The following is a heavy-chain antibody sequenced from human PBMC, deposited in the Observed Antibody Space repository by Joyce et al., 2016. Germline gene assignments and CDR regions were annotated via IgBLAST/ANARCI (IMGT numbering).Heavy chain of an antibody. J-gene: IGHJ4*02. Sequence: QVQLVSSGGGVAQPGRSLRLCCAASGCTFNSYAVQWVRQTPGTGLEWVGVISPDGSKKFYSDSGKDRFIISRDNSNKMVFVQRNSLRVEDTGVYYCARSPSNSWHTFDSWGQGTLVSVSS. CDR3: ARSPSNSWHTFDS. D-gene: IGHD2-2*01. CDR2: ISPDGSKK. V-gene: IGHV3-30-3*01. CDR1: GCTFNSYA.